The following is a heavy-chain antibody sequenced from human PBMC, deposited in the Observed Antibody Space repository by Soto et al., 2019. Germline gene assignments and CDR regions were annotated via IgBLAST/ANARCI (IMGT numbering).Heavy chain of an antibody. CDR1: GFTFSSLW. J-gene: IGHJ4*02. Sequence: EVQLVESGGGLVLPGGSLRLSCAASGFTFSSLWMSWVRQAPGKGLEWVANIKPDGSDQYYVDSVKGRFTISRDNARNSLYLQMNSLRGDDTAVYYCTRAGGSYYFDFRGQGTLVTVSA. CDR3: TRAGGSYYFDF. V-gene: IGHV3-7*01. CDR2: IKPDGSDQ. D-gene: IGHD3-10*01.